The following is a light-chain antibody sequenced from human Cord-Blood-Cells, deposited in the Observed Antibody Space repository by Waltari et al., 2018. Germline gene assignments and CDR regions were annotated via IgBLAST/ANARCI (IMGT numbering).Light chain of an antibody. CDR2: AAS. V-gene: IGKV1-9*01. J-gene: IGKJ5*01. CDR3: QQLNSYPIT. Sequence: IQLTQSPSSLSASVGDRVTITCRASQGISSYLAWYQQKPGKAPKLLIYAASTLQSGVPTRFRGSGSGTDFTLTIRSLQTEDFATYYCQQLNSYPITFGQGTRLEIK. CDR1: QGISSY.